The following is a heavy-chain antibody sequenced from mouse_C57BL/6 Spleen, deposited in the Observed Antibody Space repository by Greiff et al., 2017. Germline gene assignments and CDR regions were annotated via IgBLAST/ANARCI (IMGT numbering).Heavy chain of an antibody. V-gene: IGHV1-81*01. J-gene: IGHJ4*01. CDR3: ARGDNLYAMDY. D-gene: IGHD1-3*01. CDR2: IYPRSGNT. CDR1: GYTFTSYG. Sequence: VKLQESGAELARPGASVKLSCKASGYTFTSYGISWVKQRTGQGLEWIGEIYPRSGNTYYNEKFKGKATLTADKSSSTAYMELRSLTSEDSAVYFCARGDNLYAMDYWGQGTSVTVSS.